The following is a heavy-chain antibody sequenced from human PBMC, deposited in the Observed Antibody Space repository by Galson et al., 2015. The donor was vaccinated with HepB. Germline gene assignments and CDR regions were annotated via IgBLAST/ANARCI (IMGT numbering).Heavy chain of an antibody. D-gene: IGHD3-10*01. CDR3: ARPGMYGSGNKHHRQYYYYYGMDV. V-gene: IGHV7-4-1*02. Sequence: SVKVSCKATGYTFTSYTMNWVRQAPGQGLEWMGWINTNTGNPMYAQGFTGRFVFSLDTSVSTAYLQISSLKAEDTAVYYCARPGMYGSGNKHHRQYYYYYGMDVWGQGTTVTVSS. J-gene: IGHJ6*02. CDR2: INTNTGNP. CDR1: GYTFTSYT.